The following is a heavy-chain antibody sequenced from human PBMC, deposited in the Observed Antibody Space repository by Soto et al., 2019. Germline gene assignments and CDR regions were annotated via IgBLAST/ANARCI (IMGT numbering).Heavy chain of an antibody. Sequence: EVQLVESGGGLVQPGGSLRLSCAASGFTFSDQYMDWVRQAPGKGLEWVGRIRSKVVGYTTDYAASVKGRFTISRDDSKNSLYLQMNSLKTADTAVYYWASGDQIKWGQGTLVTVSS. V-gene: IGHV3-72*01. CDR1: GFTFSDQY. CDR2: IRSKVVGYTT. D-gene: IGHD3-10*01. CDR3: ASGDQIK. J-gene: IGHJ1*01.